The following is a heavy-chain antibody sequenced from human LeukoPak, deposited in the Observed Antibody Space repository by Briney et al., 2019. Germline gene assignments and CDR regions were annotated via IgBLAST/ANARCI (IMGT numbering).Heavy chain of an antibody. CDR3: AVSEYSSGWYNDY. D-gene: IGHD6-19*01. J-gene: IGHJ4*02. Sequence: SETLSLTCTVSGGSISSYYWSWIRQPPGKGLEWIGYIYTSGSTNYNPSLKSRVTISVDTSKNQFSLKLSSVTAADTAVYYCAVSEYSSGWYNDYWGQGTRVTVSS. CDR1: GGSISSYY. CDR2: IYTSGST. V-gene: IGHV4-4*09.